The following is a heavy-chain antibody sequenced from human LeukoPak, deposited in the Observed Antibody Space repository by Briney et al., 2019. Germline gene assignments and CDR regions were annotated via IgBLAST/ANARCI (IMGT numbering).Heavy chain of an antibody. J-gene: IGHJ4*02. D-gene: IGHD3-22*01. CDR2: ISGSGGST. Sequence: GGSLRLSCAASGFTLSSYGMQWVRQAPGKGLEWVSAISGSGGSTYYADSVKGRFTISRDNSKNTLYLQMNSLRAEDTAVYYCAKDKGSLGYYDSSGGYWLGLPTLWGQGTLVTVSS. CDR1: GFTLSSYG. CDR3: AKDKGSLGYYDSSGGYWLGLPTL. V-gene: IGHV3-23*01.